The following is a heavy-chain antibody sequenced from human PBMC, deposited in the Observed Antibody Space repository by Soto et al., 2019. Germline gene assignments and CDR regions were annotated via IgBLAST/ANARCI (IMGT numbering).Heavy chain of an antibody. D-gene: IGHD1-26*01. Sequence: QVQLVQSGAEVKKPGSSVKVSCKASGGTFNNYAISWVRQAPGQGLEWMGGIIPLFGATNYAQHFQGRVTITADKFTSTSYMELSSLKSEDTAVYYCARLIGEGCSGTYGLDYWGQGTLVTVSS. CDR1: GGTFNNYA. CDR2: IIPLFGAT. V-gene: IGHV1-69*06. CDR3: ARLIGEGCSGTYGLDY. J-gene: IGHJ4*02.